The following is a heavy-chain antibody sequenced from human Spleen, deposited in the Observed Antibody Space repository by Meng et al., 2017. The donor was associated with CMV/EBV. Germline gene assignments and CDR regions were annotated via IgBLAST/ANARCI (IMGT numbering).Heavy chain of an antibody. CDR3: AIASGGSGLDY. Sequence: GGEVKHPRALWQVSCKACGYAFSSYSTHWVRRAPGQGVEWMRGMNPSGGGTWYAQKLPDGGSMTKDRPTSTVYMALSSMGYEDTATYDCAIASGGSGLDYWGQGTLVTVSS. CDR2: MNPSGGGT. J-gene: IGHJ4*02. CDR1: GYAFSSYS. V-gene: IGHV1-46*01. D-gene: IGHD2-15*01.